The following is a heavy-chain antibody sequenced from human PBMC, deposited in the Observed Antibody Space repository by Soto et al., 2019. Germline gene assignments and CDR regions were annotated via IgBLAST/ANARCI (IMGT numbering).Heavy chain of an antibody. J-gene: IGHJ6*02. CDR1: GGSISPYH. CDR3: ARDRSIPVAGSDSTYYYGMDV. V-gene: IGHV4-59*01. CDR2: IYYSGST. D-gene: IGHD6-19*01. Sequence: SETLSLTCTVSGGSISPYHWSWIRQPPGKGLEWIGYIYYSGSTNYNPSLRNRVTISLDTSKNQFSLKLTSVTAADTAVYYCARDRSIPVAGSDSTYYYGMDVWGQGTTVTVSS.